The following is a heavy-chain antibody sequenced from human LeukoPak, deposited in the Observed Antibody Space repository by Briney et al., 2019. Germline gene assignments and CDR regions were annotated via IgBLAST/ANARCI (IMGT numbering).Heavy chain of an antibody. J-gene: IGHJ6*03. Sequence: GGSLRLSRAASGFTFSSYWMSWVRQAPGKGLEWVANIKQDGSEKYYVDSVKGRFTISGDNAKNSLYLQMNSLRAEDTAVYYCARRQAVAGGVIYNYYYCYYMDVWGKGTTVTVSS. CDR3: ARRQAVAGGVIYNYYYCYYMDV. D-gene: IGHD6-19*01. CDR1: GFTFSSYW. V-gene: IGHV3-7*01. CDR2: IKQDGSEK.